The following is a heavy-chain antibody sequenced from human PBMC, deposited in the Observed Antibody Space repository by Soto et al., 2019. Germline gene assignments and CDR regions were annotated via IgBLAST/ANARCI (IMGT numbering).Heavy chain of an antibody. CDR2: INHSGST. J-gene: IGHJ4*02. V-gene: IGHV4-34*01. Sequence: QVQLQQWGAGLLKPSETLSLTCAVYGGSFSGYYWTWIRQPPGTGMEWIGEINHSGSTNYNPTVRSRVTISVATSKNQFSLKLTSVTAADTAVYYCARDKITGLFDYWGQGTLVTVSS. CDR3: ARDKITGLFDY. CDR1: GGSFSGYY. D-gene: IGHD2-8*02.